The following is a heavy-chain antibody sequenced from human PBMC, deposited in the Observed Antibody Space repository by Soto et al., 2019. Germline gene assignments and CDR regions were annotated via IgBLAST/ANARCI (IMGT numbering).Heavy chain of an antibody. CDR3: AGQTFTIAAASYGRSNWFDP. CDR2: IYFTGNT. J-gene: IGHJ5*02. Sequence: SETLSLTCTASGGSITSSSHFWVWVRHPPGKGLEWIGTIYFTGNTYYTPSLKSRLTMSIDTSKNEFSLRLNSVTAADTAVYYCAGQTFTIAAASYGRSNWFDPWGPGTLVTVSS. D-gene: IGHD6-25*01. V-gene: IGHV4-39*01. CDR1: GGSITSSSHF.